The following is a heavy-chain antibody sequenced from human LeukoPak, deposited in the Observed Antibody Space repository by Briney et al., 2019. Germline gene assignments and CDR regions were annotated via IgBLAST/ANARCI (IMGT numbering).Heavy chain of an antibody. J-gene: IGHJ6*02. CDR1: GGSISSGGYY. CDR3: ARTTPDYYDSSANYGMDV. V-gene: IGHV4-61*08. Sequence: PSQTLSLTCTVSGGSISSGGYYWSWIRQPPGKGLEWIGYIYYSGSTNYNLSLKSRVTISVDTSKNQFSLKLSSVTAADTAVYYCARTTPDYYDSSANYGMDVWGQGTTVTVSS. D-gene: IGHD3-22*01. CDR2: IYYSGST.